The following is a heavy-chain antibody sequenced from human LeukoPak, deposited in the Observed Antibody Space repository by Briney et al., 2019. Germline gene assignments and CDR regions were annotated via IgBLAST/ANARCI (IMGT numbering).Heavy chain of an antibody. CDR1: GFTFSSYA. J-gene: IGHJ4*02. CDR2: ISYDGSNK. D-gene: IGHD3-22*01. Sequence: GGSLRLSCAAPGFTFSSYAMHWVRQAPGKGLEWVAVISYDGSNKYYADSVKGRFTISGDNSKNTLYLQMNSLRAEDTAVYYCARVRSHYYDSSGYYIDYWGQGTLVTVSS. CDR3: ARVRSHYYDSSGYYIDY. V-gene: IGHV3-30-3*01.